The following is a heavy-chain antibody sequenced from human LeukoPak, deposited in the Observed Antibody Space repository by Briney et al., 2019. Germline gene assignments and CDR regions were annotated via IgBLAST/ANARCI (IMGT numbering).Heavy chain of an antibody. CDR2: ISGSGGST. CDR3: AKDRMVRGAYFDY. D-gene: IGHD3-10*01. J-gene: IGHJ4*02. CDR1: GFTFSSYA. V-gene: IGHV3-23*01. Sequence: GGSLRLSCAASGFTFSSYATSWVRQAPGKGLEWVSAISGSGGSTYYADSVKGRFTISRDNSKNTLYLQMNSLRAEDTAVYYCAKDRMVRGAYFDYWGQGTLVTVSS.